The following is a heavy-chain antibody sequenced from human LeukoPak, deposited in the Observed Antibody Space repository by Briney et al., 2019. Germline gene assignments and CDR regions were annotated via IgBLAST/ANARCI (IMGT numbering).Heavy chain of an antibody. Sequence: PGGSLRLSCAASGFTFSSYSMNWVRQAPGKGLEWVSSISSSSSYIYYADSVKGRFTISRDNAKNSLFLQMNSLRAEDTAVYYCASGYTYVRLGDHWGQGTLVTVSS. CDR1: GFTFSSYS. CDR3: ASGYTYVRLGDH. V-gene: IGHV3-21*01. J-gene: IGHJ4*02. CDR2: ISSSSSYI. D-gene: IGHD5-18*01.